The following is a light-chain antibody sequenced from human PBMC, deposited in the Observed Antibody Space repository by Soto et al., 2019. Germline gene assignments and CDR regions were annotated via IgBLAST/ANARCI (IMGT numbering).Light chain of an antibody. Sequence: DIQMTQSSSTLSPSVVDRVTITCRASESISNFLAWYQQKPGKAPKLLIYDGSSLEGGVPLRFSGSGSGTEFTLTISSLQPDDFATYYCQQYDNSSPAWTFGQGTKVDIK. CDR2: DGS. CDR1: ESISNF. CDR3: QQYDNSSPAWT. J-gene: IGKJ1*01. V-gene: IGKV1-5*01.